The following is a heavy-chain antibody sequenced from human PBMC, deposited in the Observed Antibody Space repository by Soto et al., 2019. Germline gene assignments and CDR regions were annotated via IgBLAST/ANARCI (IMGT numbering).Heavy chain of an antibody. CDR2: MNPQTGHT. D-gene: IGHD6-19*01. Sequence: QVQLVQSGAEVKKPGASLKVSCRSSGYTFTNYDVNWVRQAPGQGLEWMGWMNPQTGHTGYAQKFQDRVTMTRDTAITTSYMELTSMTSEDTAVYYCTRIAVAGTWWVDPWGKGTLVTVPS. J-gene: IGHJ5*02. CDR1: GYTFTNYD. V-gene: IGHV1-8*01. CDR3: TRIAVAGTWWVDP.